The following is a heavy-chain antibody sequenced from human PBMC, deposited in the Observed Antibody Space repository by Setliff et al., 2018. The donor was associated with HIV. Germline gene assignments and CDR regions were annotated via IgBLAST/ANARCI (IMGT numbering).Heavy chain of an antibody. J-gene: IGHJ4*02. Sequence: GGSLRLSCAASGFTFSSYSMYWVRQAPGKGLEWVSLINWAGSRTFYAESVRGRFTTSRDNSKNFLYLEMNSLRDDDTALYFCAKSTGGVLGTYYFDNWGQGTLVTVSS. CDR3: AKSTGGVLGTYYFDN. CDR2: INWAGSRT. V-gene: IGHV3-43D*04. CDR1: GFTFSSYS. D-gene: IGHD3-10*01.